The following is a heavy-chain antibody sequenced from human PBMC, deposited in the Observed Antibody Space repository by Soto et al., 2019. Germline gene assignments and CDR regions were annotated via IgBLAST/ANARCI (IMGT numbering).Heavy chain of an antibody. J-gene: IGHJ4*02. CDR3: ARDPKNYGAVFDY. V-gene: IGHV3-30-3*01. D-gene: IGHD3-10*01. CDR1: GFTFSSYA. Sequence: QVQLVESGGGVVQPGRSLRLSCAASGFTFSSYAMHWVRQAPGKGLEWVAVISYDGSNKYYADSVKGRFTISRDNSKNTLYLQMNSLRAEDTAVYYCARDPKNYGAVFDYWGQGTLVTVSS. CDR2: ISYDGSNK.